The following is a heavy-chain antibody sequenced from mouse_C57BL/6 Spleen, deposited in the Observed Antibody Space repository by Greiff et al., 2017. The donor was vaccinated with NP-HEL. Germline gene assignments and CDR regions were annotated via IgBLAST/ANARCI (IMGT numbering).Heavy chain of an antibody. V-gene: IGHV1-18*01. D-gene: IGHD3-3*01. Sequence: VQLKQSGPELVKPGASVKIPCKASGYTFTDYNMDWVKQSHGKSLEWIGDINPNNGGTIYNQKFKGKATLTVDKSSSTAYMELRSLTSEDTAVYYCARGTRGWYFDVWGTGTTVTVSS. J-gene: IGHJ1*03. CDR2: INPNNGGT. CDR3: ARGTRGWYFDV. CDR1: GYTFTDYN.